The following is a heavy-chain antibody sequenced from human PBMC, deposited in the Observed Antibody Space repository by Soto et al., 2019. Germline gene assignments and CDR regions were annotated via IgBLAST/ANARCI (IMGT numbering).Heavy chain of an antibody. CDR3: ARVVVESDAFDI. D-gene: IGHD3-22*01. V-gene: IGHV3-21*01. Sequence: GGSMRLSCAASGFTFSSYSMNWVRQAPGKGLEWVSSISSSSSYIYYADSVKGRFTISRDNAKNSLYLQMNSLRAEDTAVYYCARVVVESDAFDIWGQGTMVTVSS. CDR2: ISSSSSYI. CDR1: GFTFSSYS. J-gene: IGHJ3*02.